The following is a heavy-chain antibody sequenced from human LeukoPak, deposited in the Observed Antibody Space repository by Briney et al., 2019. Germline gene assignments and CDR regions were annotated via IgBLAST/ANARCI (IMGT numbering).Heavy chain of an antibody. CDR3: ARDSSGYQ. V-gene: IGHV3-7*01. J-gene: IGHJ4*02. CDR2: IKEDGSEQ. D-gene: IGHD3-22*01. CDR1: GFTFITYW. Sequence: VGSLSLSCAASGFTFITYWMSWVREAPGGGGEWVANIKEDGSEQYYGDSVQGRFTISRDNAKNSLYLEMNRLSVEDPAVYYCARDSSGYQWGQGTLVTVSS.